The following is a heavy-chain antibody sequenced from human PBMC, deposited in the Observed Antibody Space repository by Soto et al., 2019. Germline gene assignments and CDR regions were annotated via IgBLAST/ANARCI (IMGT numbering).Heavy chain of an antibody. D-gene: IGHD2-8*02. CDR1: GYTFTSYG. CDR2: ITPYNGNT. J-gene: IGHJ4*02. Sequence: ASVKVSCKASGYTFTSYGITWVRQAPGQGPEWMGWITPYNGNTNYAQNFQGRVTMTTDTSTNTAYMELTGLTSDDTAVYYCARGPRSFTVTCGEFFDLWGQGTLGTVSS. V-gene: IGHV1-18*01. CDR3: ARGPRSFTVTCGEFFDL.